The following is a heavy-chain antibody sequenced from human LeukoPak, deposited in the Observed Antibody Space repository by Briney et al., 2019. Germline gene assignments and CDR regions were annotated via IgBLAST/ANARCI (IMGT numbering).Heavy chain of an antibody. D-gene: IGHD3-3*01. Sequence: PGGSLRLSCAASGFTFSGSAMPWVRQASGKGLEWVGRIKSKADGGTTDYAAPVNGRFTISRDDSKNMLYLQMNSLKTEDTAVYYCSTRSIAIFGVVIYDYWGQGTLVTVSS. J-gene: IGHJ4*02. V-gene: IGHV3-15*01. CDR3: STRSIAIFGVVIYDY. CDR1: GFTFSGSA. CDR2: IKSKADGGTT.